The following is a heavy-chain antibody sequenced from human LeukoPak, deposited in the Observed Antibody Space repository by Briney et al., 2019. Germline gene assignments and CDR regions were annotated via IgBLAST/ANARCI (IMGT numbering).Heavy chain of an antibody. J-gene: IGHJ4*02. CDR3: TKEPLDY. CDR1: GFTFDDHA. V-gene: IGHV3-9*03. CDR2: ISWDSRSI. Sequence: PGRSLRLSCAVSGFTFDDHAMHWVRQAPGKGLEWVSGISWDSRSIGYADSVKGRFTISRDNTKNSLYLQMNSLRAEDMALYYCTKEPLDYWGQGTLVTVSS.